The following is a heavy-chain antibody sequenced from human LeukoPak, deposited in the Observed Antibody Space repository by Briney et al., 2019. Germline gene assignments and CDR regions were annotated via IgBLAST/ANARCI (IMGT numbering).Heavy chain of an antibody. V-gene: IGHV3-30*04. J-gene: IGHJ4*02. CDR3: AKDLDHDYDDYGLDY. CDR1: GFTFSSYA. D-gene: IGHD4-17*01. CDR2: ISYDGSNK. Sequence: GGSLRLSCAASGFTFSSYAMHWVRQAPGKGLEWVVVISYDGSNKYYADSVKGRFTISRDNSKNTLYLQMNSLRAEDTAVYYCAKDLDHDYDDYGLDYWGQGTLVTVSS.